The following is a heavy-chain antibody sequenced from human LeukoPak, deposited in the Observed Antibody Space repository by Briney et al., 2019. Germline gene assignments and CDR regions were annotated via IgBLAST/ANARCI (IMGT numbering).Heavy chain of an antibody. J-gene: IGHJ4*02. V-gene: IGHV3-7*03. D-gene: IGHD3-22*01. CDR3: ARCDSSGYYLSDY. Sequence: GGSLRLSCAVSGFTFSGFWMSWSRQAPGKGLEWVASINSDGSEGYYADVVKGRFTISRDNAKNSLYLQINSLRAEDTAVYYCARCDSSGYYLSDYWGQGTLVTVSS. CDR1: GFTFSGFW. CDR2: INSDGSEG.